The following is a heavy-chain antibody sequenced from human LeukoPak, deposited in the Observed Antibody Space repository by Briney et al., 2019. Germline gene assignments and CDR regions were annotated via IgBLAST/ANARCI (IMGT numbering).Heavy chain of an antibody. D-gene: IGHD1/OR15-1a*01. CDR2: INPSGDFR. V-gene: IGHV1-46*01. J-gene: IGHJ5*02. CDR1: GYTSGTHW. Sequence: ASVKVSCKASGYTSGTHWMHWVRQAPGQGLEWMGIINPSGDFRSYAQKFQGRITVTRDMSTRTVYMELSDLRPEDTAVYYCARDYSGEWEQLTGWWFDPWGQGTLVTVSS. CDR3: ARDYSGEWEQLTGWWFDP.